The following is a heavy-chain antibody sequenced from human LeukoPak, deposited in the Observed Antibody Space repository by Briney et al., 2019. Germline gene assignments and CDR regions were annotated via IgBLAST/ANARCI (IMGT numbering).Heavy chain of an antibody. D-gene: IGHD2-2*01. J-gene: IGHJ4*02. CDR2: INHNGRT. V-gene: IGHV4-34*01. CDR1: GGSFSDHY. CDR3: ARHQRNGFNFDY. Sequence: PSETLPLTCAVYGGSFSDHYWSWIRQPPGKGLEWIGQINHNGRTIYSPSLKSRVTITADTSKNQFSLKLNSVAAADTAVFYCARHQRNGFNFDYWSQGALVTVSS.